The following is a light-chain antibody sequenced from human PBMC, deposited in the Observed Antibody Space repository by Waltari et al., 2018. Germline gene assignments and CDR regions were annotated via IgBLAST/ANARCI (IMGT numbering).Light chain of an antibody. CDR2: VVS. CDR1: QTINKY. Sequence: DIQMTQSPSSLSASVGDRVTITCRASQTINKYLNLYQQKPGKAPKVLISVVSYLHTGVPSRFSGSGSGTDFTLTISSLQPEDFATYYCQQSDSLPLTFVGGTKVEIK. J-gene: IGKJ4*01. V-gene: IGKV1-39*01. CDR3: QQSDSLPLT.